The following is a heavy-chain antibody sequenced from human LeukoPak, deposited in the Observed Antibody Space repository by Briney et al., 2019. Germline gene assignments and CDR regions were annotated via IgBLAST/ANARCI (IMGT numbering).Heavy chain of an antibody. J-gene: IGHJ4*02. D-gene: IGHD3-22*01. CDR3: VRDRPNYYDSSGHYYRRDGDY. CDR1: GFTFNIYA. V-gene: IGHV3-23*01. Sequence: GGSLRLSCAASGFTFNIYAMSWVRQTPGKGLEWVSSITSRDGTTYYTDSVKGRFTISRGNSENTLYLQMNSLRAEDTAIYYCVRDRPNYYDSSGHYYRRDGDYWGQGTLVTVSS. CDR2: ITSRDGTT.